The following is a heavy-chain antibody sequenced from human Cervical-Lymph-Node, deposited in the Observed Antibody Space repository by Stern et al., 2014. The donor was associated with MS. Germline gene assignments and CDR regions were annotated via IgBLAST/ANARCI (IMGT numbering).Heavy chain of an antibody. J-gene: IGHJ4*02. CDR1: GYTFTRHV. CDR3: AREAYSGFGGDY. CDR2: IVPGNGVT. Sequence: QVQLVQSGAEVKKPGASVKVSCKASGYTFTRHVIHWVRQAPGQRLEWMGWIVPGNGVTEYSQNFQGRVTITRDTSASTVYLELSSLRSEDTAVYYCAREAYSGFGGDYWGQGTLVIVSS. V-gene: IGHV1-3*01. D-gene: IGHD5-12*01.